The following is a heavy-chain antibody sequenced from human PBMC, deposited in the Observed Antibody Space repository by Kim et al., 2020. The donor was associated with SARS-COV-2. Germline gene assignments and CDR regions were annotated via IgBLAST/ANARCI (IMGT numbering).Heavy chain of an antibody. J-gene: IGHJ4*02. D-gene: IGHD3-22*01. Sequence: YYADSVKGRFTISRDNAKNSLYLQMNSLRAEDTAVYYCAREKDSSGYDYWGQGTLVTVSS. V-gene: IGHV3-48*04. CDR3: AREKDSSGYDY.